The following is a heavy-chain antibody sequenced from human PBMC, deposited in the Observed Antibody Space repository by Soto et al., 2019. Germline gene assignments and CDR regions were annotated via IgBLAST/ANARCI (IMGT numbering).Heavy chain of an antibody. Sequence: LRLSCAASGFTVSSNYMSWVRQAPGKGLEWVSVIYSGGSTYYADSVKGRFTISRDNSKNTLYLQMNSLRAEDTAVYYCARTYYYGSGSFDVFDYWGQGTLVTVSS. J-gene: IGHJ4*02. CDR2: IYSGGST. V-gene: IGHV3-53*01. CDR3: ARTYYYGSGSFDVFDY. D-gene: IGHD3-10*01. CDR1: GFTVSSNY.